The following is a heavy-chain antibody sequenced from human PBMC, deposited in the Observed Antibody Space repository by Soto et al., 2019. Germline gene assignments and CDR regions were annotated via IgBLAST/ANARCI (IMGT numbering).Heavy chain of an antibody. CDR3: ARILEITMIRGP. CDR1: GFSLSDARMG. CDR2: IFSNDAK. J-gene: IGHJ5*02. D-gene: IGHD3-10*01. V-gene: IGHV2-26*01. Sequence: TPHQSPPPLVHPPATLTLPRTVSGFSLSDARMGVSWIRQPPGKALEWLAHIFSNDAKFYSTSLKSRLTVSKDTSKSQVVLTMTNMDPVDTATYYCARILEITMIRGPWGQGTLVTVSS.